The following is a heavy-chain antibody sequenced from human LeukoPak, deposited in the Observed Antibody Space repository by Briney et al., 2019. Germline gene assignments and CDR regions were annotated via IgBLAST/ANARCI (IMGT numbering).Heavy chain of an antibody. CDR1: GGSISSSNW. V-gene: IGHV4-4*02. Sequence: SETLSLTCAVSGGSISSSNWWSWVRPPPGKGLEWIGEIYHSGSTNYNPSLKSRVTISVDKSKNQFSLKLSSVTAADTAVYYCARSYSSSPGFDYWGQGTLVTVSS. CDR3: ARSYSSSPGFDY. CDR2: IYHSGST. D-gene: IGHD6-13*01. J-gene: IGHJ4*02.